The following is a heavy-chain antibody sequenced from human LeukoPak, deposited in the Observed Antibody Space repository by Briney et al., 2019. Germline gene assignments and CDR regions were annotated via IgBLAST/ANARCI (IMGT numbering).Heavy chain of an antibody. V-gene: IGHV1-18*01. J-gene: IGHJ4*02. CDR3: ARSRYHYDSSGYPLFDY. CDR2: ISAYNGNT. D-gene: IGHD3-22*01. Sequence: GASVKVSCKASGYTFTSYGISWVRQAPGQGLEWMGWISAYNGNTNYAQKVQGRVTMTTDTSTSTAYMELRSLRSDNTAVYYCARSRYHYDSSGYPLFDYWGQGTLVTVSS. CDR1: GYTFTSYG.